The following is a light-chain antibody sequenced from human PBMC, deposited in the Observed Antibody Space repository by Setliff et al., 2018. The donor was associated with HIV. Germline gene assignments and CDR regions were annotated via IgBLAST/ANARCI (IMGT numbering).Light chain of an antibody. CDR3: NSYTTSVTRV. V-gene: IGLV2-14*01. J-gene: IGLJ1*01. Sequence: QSVLTQPASVSGSPGQSIIISCTGTSSDVGGYNYVSWYQQHPGKAPKLIIYEVTNRPSGVSDRFSGSKSVNTASLTISGLQTEDEADYYCNSYTTSVTRVFGTGTKVT. CDR1: SSDVGGYNY. CDR2: EVT.